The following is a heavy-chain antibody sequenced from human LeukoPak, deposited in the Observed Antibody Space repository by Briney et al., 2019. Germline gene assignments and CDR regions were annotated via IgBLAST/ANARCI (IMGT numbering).Heavy chain of an antibody. CDR1: GYTFTSYD. J-gene: IGHJ3*02. D-gene: IGHD2-2*02. V-gene: IGHV1-8*01. CDR3: ARSPQLLYRQAFDI. Sequence: ASVKVSCKASGYTFTSYDINWVRQATGQGLEWMGWMNPNSGNTGCAQKFQGRVTMTRNTSISTAYMELSSLRSEDTAVYYCARSPQLLYRQAFDIWGQGTMVTVSS. CDR2: MNPNSGNT.